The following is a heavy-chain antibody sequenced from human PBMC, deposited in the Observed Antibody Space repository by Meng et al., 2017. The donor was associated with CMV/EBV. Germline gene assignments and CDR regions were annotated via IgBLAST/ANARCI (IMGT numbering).Heavy chain of an antibody. Sequence: QLHMQESVPGLVKPSETLSLTCTVSGGSISSGDYYWSWIRQPPGKGLEWIGYIYYSGSTYYNPSIKSRVTISVDTSKNQFSLKLSSVTAADTAVYYCARVGRTSCYDYWGQGTLVTVSS. CDR3: ARVGRTSCYDY. D-gene: IGHD2-2*01. CDR2: IYYSGST. V-gene: IGHV4-30-4*08. CDR1: GGSISSGDYY. J-gene: IGHJ4*02.